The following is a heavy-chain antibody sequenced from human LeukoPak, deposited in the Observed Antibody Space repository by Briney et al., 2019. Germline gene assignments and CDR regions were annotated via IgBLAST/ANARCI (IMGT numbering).Heavy chain of an antibody. CDR1: GFTFRSNG. J-gene: IGHJ4*02. Sequence: GRSLRLSCAASGFTFRSNGMHWVRQAPGRGLEWVTFIRYDGSNKYYADSVRGRFTISRDNSKNTLYLQMNSLRAEDTAVYYCAKVREIGEGYYYCSSTSCHGNYFDYWGQGTLVTVSS. V-gene: IGHV3-30*02. CDR3: AKVREIGEGYYYCSSTSCHGNYFDY. CDR2: IRYDGSNK. D-gene: IGHD2-2*01.